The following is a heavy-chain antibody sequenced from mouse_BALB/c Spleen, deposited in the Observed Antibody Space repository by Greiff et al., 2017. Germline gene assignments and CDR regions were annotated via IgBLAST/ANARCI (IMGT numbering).Heavy chain of an antibody. CDR3: ARDRYAMDY. CDR1: GFTFSSYG. CDR2: INSNGGST. Sequence: EVQLQESGGGLVQPGGSLKLSCAASGFTFSSYGMSWVRQTPDKRLELVATINSNGGSTYYPDSVKGRFTISRDNAKNTLYLQMSSLKSEDTAMYYCARDRYAMDYWGQGTSVTVSS. J-gene: IGHJ4*01. V-gene: IGHV5-6-3*01.